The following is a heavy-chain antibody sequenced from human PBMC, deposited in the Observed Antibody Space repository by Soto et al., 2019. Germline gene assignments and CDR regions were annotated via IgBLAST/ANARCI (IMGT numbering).Heavy chain of an antibody. CDR3: ARDYYGSGCYPGY. Sequence: GGSLRLSCAASGFTFSSYAMHWVRQAPGKGLEWVAVISYDGSNKYYADSVKGRFTISRDNSKNTLYLQMNSLRAEDTAVYYCARDYYGSGCYPGYWGQGTLVTVSS. J-gene: IGHJ4*02. CDR1: GFTFSSYA. CDR2: ISYDGSNK. V-gene: IGHV3-30-3*01. D-gene: IGHD3-10*01.